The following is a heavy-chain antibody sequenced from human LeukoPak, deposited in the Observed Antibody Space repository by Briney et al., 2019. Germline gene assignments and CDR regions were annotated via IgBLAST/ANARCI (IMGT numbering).Heavy chain of an antibody. J-gene: IGHJ5*02. CDR3: ARDRAYGSGSYSNWFDP. Sequence: GGSLRLSCAASGFTFDDYGMSWVRQAPGKGLEWVSGINWNGGSTGYADSVKGRFTISRDNAKNSLYLQMNSLRAEDTALYYCARDRAYGSGSYSNWFDPWGQGTLVTVPS. D-gene: IGHD3-10*01. V-gene: IGHV3-20*04. CDR1: GFTFDDYG. CDR2: INWNGGST.